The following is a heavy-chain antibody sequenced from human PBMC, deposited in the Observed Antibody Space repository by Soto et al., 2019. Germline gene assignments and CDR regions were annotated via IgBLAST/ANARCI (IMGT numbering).Heavy chain of an antibody. CDR2: IWYDGSNK. V-gene: IGHV3-33*06. CDR3: AKAGRTGWELLR. D-gene: IGHD2-15*01. Sequence: GGSLRLSCAASGFTFSSYGMHWVRQAPGKGLKWVAVIWYDGSNKYYADSVKGRFTISRDNSKNTLYLQMNSLRAEDTAVYYWAKAGRTGWELLRWGQGTLVTVSS. J-gene: IGHJ4*02. CDR1: GFTFSSYG.